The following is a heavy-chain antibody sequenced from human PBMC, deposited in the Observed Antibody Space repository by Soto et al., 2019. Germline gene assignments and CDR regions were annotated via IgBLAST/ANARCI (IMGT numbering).Heavy chain of an antibody. CDR2: INHSGST. J-gene: IGHJ6*02. V-gene: IGHV4-34*01. CDR1: GGSFSGYY. Sequence: SETLSLTCAVYGGSFSGYYWSWIRQPPGKGLEWIGEINHSGSTNYNPSLKSRVTISVDTSKNQFSLKLSSVTAADTAVYYCAASPFMTTVTTDYGMDVWGQGTTVTVSS. D-gene: IGHD4-17*01. CDR3: AASPFMTTVTTDYGMDV.